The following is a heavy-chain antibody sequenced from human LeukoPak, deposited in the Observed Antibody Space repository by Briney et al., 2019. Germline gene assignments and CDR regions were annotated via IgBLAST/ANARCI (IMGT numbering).Heavy chain of an antibody. J-gene: IGHJ6*02. V-gene: IGHV1-8*01. CDR2: MNPNSGNT. CDR3: ARAHSTLEWLFNYYYYYGMDV. D-gene: IGHD3-3*01. Sequence: ASVKVSCKASGYTFTSYDINWERQATGQGLEWMGWMNPNSGNTGYAQKFQGRVTMTRNTSISTAYMELSSLRSEDTAVYYCARAHSTLEWLFNYYYYYGMDVWGQGTTVTVSS. CDR1: GYTFTSYD.